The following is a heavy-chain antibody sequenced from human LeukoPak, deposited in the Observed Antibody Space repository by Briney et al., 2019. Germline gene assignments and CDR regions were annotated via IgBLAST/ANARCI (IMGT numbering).Heavy chain of an antibody. Sequence: HTGGSLRLSCAASGFTFSSYAMSWVRQAPGKGLEWVSAISGSGGSTYYADSVKGRFTISRDNSKNTLYRQMNSLRAEDTAAYSCAHRPDGYWFDPWGQGTLVTVSS. CDR3: AHRPDGYWFDP. D-gene: IGHD5-24*01. CDR1: GFTFSSYA. J-gene: IGHJ5*02. V-gene: IGHV3-23*01. CDR2: ISGSGGST.